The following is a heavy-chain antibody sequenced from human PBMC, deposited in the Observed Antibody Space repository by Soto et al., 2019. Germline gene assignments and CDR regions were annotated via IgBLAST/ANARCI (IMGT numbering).Heavy chain of an antibody. D-gene: IGHD3-22*01. J-gene: IGHJ4*02. CDR1: GFTFSNAW. CDR2: IKSKTDGGTT. V-gene: IGHV3-15*07. CDR3: TTDYYDSSGYWVPYPTADY. Sequence: GGSLRLSCAASGFTFSNAWMNWVRQAPGKGLEWVGRIKSKTDGGTTDYAAPVKGRFTISRDDSKNTLYLQMNSLKTEDTAVYYCTTDYYDSSGYWVPYPTADYWGQGTLVTVSS.